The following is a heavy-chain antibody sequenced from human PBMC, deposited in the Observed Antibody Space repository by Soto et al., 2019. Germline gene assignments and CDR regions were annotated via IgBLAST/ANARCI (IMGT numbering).Heavy chain of an antibody. D-gene: IGHD2-15*01. CDR1: GGSISSGGYY. Sequence: QVQLQESGPGLVKPSQTLSLTCTVSGGSISSGGYYWSWIRQHPGKGLEWIGYIYYSGSTYYNPSLKSRVTISVDTSKNQFSLKLSSVTAADTAVYYCARVVAATYYYYYMDVWGKGTTVTVSS. J-gene: IGHJ6*03. V-gene: IGHV4-31*03. CDR2: IYYSGST. CDR3: ARVVAATYYYYYMDV.